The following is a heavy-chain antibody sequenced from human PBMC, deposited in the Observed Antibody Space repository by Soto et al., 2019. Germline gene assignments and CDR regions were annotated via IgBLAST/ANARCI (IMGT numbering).Heavy chain of an antibody. V-gene: IGHV1-24*01. Sequence: QVQLVQSGAEVKKPGASVKVSCKVSGYTLTELSMHWVRQAPGKGLEWMGGFDPEDGETIYAQKFQGRVTMTEDTSTDTAYMELSSLRSEDTAVYYCATLGQYGYSSRWYRGKEVANFDDWGQGTLVTVSS. J-gene: IGHJ4*02. CDR3: ATLGQYGYSSRWYRGKEVANFDD. D-gene: IGHD6-13*01. CDR2: FDPEDGET. CDR1: GYTLTELS.